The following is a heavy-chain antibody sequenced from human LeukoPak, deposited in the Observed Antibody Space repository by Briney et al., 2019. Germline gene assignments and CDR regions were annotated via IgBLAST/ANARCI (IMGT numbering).Heavy chain of an antibody. Sequence: GGSLRLSCAATGFTFSSFSMHWVRQAPGRGLEWVAVISYDGSNKYYADSVKGRFTISRDNSKNTLYLQMNSLRTEDTAVYYCAKGRVGANGYYYGMDVWGQGTTVTVSS. V-gene: IGHV3-30*18. CDR2: ISYDGSNK. J-gene: IGHJ6*02. D-gene: IGHD1-26*01. CDR3: AKGRVGANGYYYGMDV. CDR1: GFTFSSFS.